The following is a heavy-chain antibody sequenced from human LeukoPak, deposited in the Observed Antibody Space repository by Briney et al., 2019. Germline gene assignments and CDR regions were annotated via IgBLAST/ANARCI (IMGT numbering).Heavy chain of an antibody. CDR3: VRQNGGYSYGMDV. CDR2: IRQDGSEK. J-gene: IGHJ6*02. Sequence: GGSLRLSYAASGLTLSSDWMSWVRQAPGKGLEWVANIRQDGSEKHYVGSVKGRFTISRDNAKNSLSLQMNSLRAEDTAVYYCVRQNGGYSYGMDVWGQGTTVTVS. D-gene: IGHD3-22*01. CDR1: GLTLSSDW. V-gene: IGHV3-7*01.